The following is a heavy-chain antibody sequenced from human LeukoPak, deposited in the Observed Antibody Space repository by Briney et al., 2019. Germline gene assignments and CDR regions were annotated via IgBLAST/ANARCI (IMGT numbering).Heavy chain of an antibody. CDR2: TRSKTYGGTS. CDR3: SRQIRATTDYFDY. CDR1: GFTFGDYA. D-gene: IGHD5-12*01. J-gene: IGHJ4*02. V-gene: IGHV3-49*04. Sequence: GGSLRLSCTASGFTFGDYAMNWVRQAPGKGLEWVGFTRSKTYGGTSAYAASVKGRFTISRDDSKNIAYLQMNSLKTEDTAVYYCSRQIRATTDYFDYWGQGTLVTVSS.